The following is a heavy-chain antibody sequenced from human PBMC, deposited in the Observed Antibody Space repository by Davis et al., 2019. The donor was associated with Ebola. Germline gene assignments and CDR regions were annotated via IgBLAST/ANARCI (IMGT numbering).Heavy chain of an antibody. D-gene: IGHD2-8*02. Sequence: PGGSLRLSCAASGFTFSNAWMSWVRQAPGKGLEWVGRIKSKSDGGTTDYAAPVKGRFTISRDDSKNTWYLQMNSLKAEDTAVYYCTTLPTGARDYWGQGTLVTVSS. V-gene: IGHV3-15*01. J-gene: IGHJ4*02. CDR2: IKSKSDGGTT. CDR3: TTLPTGARDY. CDR1: GFTFSNAW.